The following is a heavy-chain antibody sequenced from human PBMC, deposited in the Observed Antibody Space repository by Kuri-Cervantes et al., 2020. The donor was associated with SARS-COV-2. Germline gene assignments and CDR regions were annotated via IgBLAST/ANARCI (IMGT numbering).Heavy chain of an antibody. CDR2: IYPADSET. CDR3: ARLLFWSGFVDS. J-gene: IGHJ4*02. CDR1: GYTFSSYC. V-gene: IGHV5-51*01. D-gene: IGHD3-3*01. Sequence: GGSLRLSCQGSGYTFSSYCIGWVRQMPGKGLEWMGIIYPADSETRYSPSFQGQVTISADKSTTTAYLQWSSLKASDTAMYYCARLLFWSGFVDSWGQGTLVTVSS.